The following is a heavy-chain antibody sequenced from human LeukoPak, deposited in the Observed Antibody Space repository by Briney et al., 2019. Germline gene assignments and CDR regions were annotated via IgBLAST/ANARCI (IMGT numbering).Heavy chain of an antibody. V-gene: IGHV3-30*18. Sequence: PGGSLRLSCAASGFTFSSYGMHWVRQAPGKGLEWVAVISYDGSNKYYADSVKGRFTISRDNSKNTLYLQMNSLRAEDTAVYYCAKVFDWLLSLSGMDVWGQGTTVTVSS. CDR2: ISYDGSNK. J-gene: IGHJ6*02. D-gene: IGHD3-9*01. CDR1: GFTFSSYG. CDR3: AKVFDWLLSLSGMDV.